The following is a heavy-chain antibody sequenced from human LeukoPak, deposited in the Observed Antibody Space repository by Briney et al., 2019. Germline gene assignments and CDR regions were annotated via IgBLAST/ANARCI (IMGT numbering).Heavy chain of an antibody. CDR1: GGSISSYY. Sequence: PSETLSLTCTVSGGSISSYYWSWIRQPPGKGLEWIGYIYYSGSTNYNPSLKSRVTISVDTSKNQFSLKLSSVTAADTAVYYCARDHGGYYGSGSYYGWGQGTLVTVSS. J-gene: IGHJ4*02. CDR2: IYYSGST. D-gene: IGHD3-10*01. CDR3: ARDHGGYYGSGSYYG. V-gene: IGHV4-59*01.